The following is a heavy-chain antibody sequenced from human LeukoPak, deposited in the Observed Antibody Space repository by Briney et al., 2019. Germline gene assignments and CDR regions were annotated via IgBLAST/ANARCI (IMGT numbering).Heavy chain of an antibody. CDR1: GGSISSYY. CDR2: IYYSGTT. Sequence: SETLSLTCTVSGGSISSYYWSWIRQPPGKGLEWIGYIYYSGTTNYNPSLKSRVTISVDTSKNQFSLKLSSVTAADTAVYYCARYVGYCSGGSCYAIFDYWGQGTLVTVSS. CDR3: ARYVGYCSGGSCYAIFDY. D-gene: IGHD2-15*01. J-gene: IGHJ4*02. V-gene: IGHV4-59*01.